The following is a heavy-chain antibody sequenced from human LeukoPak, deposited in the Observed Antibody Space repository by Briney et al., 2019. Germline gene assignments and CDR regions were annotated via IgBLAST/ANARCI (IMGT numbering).Heavy chain of an antibody. CDR3: ARVKKLMPELEF. V-gene: IGHV1-46*01. D-gene: IGHD2-2*01. CDR1: GYTFTSYY. Sequence: GASVKVSCKASGYTFTSYYMHWVRQAPGQGLEWMGIINPSGGSTSYAQKFQGRVTMTRDTSINTAYMDLTNLRSDDTAIFYCARVKKLMPELEFWGQGTLVTVSS. J-gene: IGHJ4*02. CDR2: INPSGGST.